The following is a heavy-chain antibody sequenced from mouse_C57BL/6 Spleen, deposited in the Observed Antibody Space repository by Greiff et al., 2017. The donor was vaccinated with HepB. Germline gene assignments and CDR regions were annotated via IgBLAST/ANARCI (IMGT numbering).Heavy chain of an antibody. D-gene: IGHD2-1*01. J-gene: IGHJ1*03. CDR2: INPSTGGT. Sequence: VQLQQSGPELVKPGASVKISCKASGYSFTGYYMNWVKQSPEKSLEWIGEINPSTGGTTYNQKFKAKATLSVDKSSSTAYMQLKSLTSEDSAVYYCARSVYGIWYFDVWGTGTTVTVSS. CDR1: GYSFTGYY. CDR3: ARSVYGIWYFDV. V-gene: IGHV1-42*01.